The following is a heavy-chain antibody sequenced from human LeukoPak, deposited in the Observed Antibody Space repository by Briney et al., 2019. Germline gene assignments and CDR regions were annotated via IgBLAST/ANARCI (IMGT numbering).Heavy chain of an antibody. J-gene: IGHJ4*02. CDR2: FIPVFGPA. Sequence: ASVKVSCKASGGTFSTYAISWVRQAPGQGLEWMGGFIPVFGPANYAQKFQGRVTITADESTSTAYMELSSLRSEDMAVYYCARGYSSGWLVYWGQGTLVTVSS. V-gene: IGHV1-69*13. CDR1: GGTFSTYA. D-gene: IGHD6-19*01. CDR3: ARGYSSGWLVY.